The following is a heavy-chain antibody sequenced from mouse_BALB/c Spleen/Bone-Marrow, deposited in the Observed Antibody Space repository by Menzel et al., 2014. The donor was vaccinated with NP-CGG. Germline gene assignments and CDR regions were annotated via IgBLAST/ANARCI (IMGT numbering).Heavy chain of an antibody. CDR1: GFNIKDTY. Sequence: EVQRVESGAELVKPGASVKLTCTGSGFNIKDTYMHWVKQRPEQGLEWIGRIDAANVNSKYDPKFQGKATITADTSSNTGYLQLSSLTSEDTAVYYCARYGYWGQGTSVTVSS. CDR2: IDAANVNS. CDR3: ARYGY. J-gene: IGHJ4*01. V-gene: IGHV14-3*02. D-gene: IGHD1-1*02.